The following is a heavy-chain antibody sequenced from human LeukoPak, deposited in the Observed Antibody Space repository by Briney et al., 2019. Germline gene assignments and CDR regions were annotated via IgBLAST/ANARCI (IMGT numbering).Heavy chain of an antibody. J-gene: IGHJ4*02. CDR3: ARESRGWYDY. CDR2: INYSGST. Sequence: SETLSLTCTVSGGSISSYYWSWIRQPPGKGLEWIGYINYSGSTNYNPSLKSRVTISVDTSKNQFSLKLSSVTAADTAVYYCARESRGWYDYWGQGTLVTVSS. D-gene: IGHD6-19*01. V-gene: IGHV4-59*01. CDR1: GGSISSYY.